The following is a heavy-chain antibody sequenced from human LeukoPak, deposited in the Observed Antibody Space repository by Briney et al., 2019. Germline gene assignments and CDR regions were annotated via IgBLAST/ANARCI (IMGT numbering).Heavy chain of an antibody. V-gene: IGHV3-23*01. D-gene: IGHD3-16*01. CDR3: AIGGGY. J-gene: IGHJ4*02. Sequence: GGSLRLSCAASGFRSSDYAMSWVRQAPGKGLEWVSALTASGSATYYADSVKGRFTISRDNSKDTLYLQMNSLRAGDTAVYYCAIGGGYWGQGTLVTVSS. CDR1: GFRSSDYA. CDR2: LTASGSAT.